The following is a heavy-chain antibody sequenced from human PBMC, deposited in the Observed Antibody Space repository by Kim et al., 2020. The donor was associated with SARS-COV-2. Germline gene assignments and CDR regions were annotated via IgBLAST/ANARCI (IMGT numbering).Heavy chain of an antibody. J-gene: IGHJ4*02. D-gene: IGHD3-9*01. Sequence: YSHPDIKSRVTISVNTSKNPFSLKLSSGTAADTAVYYCARRPVLTGTIDYWGQGTLVTVSS. V-gene: IGHV4-39*01. CDR3: ARRPVLTGTIDY.